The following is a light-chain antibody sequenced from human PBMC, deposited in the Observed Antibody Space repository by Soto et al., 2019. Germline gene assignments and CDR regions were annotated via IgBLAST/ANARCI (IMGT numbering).Light chain of an antibody. CDR2: EVS. CDR1: SSDVGGYNY. J-gene: IGLJ2*01. CDR3: SSYTSSTILI. Sequence: QSALTQPASVSGSPGQSITISCTGTSSDVGGYNYVSWYQQHPGKVPKLMIYEVSNRPSGISNRFSGSKSGNTASLTISGLLADDEADYYCSSYTSSTILIFGGGTKLTVL. V-gene: IGLV2-14*01.